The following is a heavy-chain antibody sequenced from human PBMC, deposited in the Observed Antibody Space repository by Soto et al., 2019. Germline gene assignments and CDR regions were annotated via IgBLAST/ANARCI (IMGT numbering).Heavy chain of an antibody. D-gene: IGHD3-3*01. CDR1: GFTFSSYA. CDR2: ISGSGGST. J-gene: IGHJ4*02. Sequence: EVQLLESGGGLVQPGGSLRLSCAASGFTFSSYAMSWVRQAPGKGLEWVSAISGSGGSTYYADSVKGRFTISRDNSKNTLYLQMNSMRAEDTAVYYCAKGGRLRVCSGYYTSNNFDYWGQGTLVTVSS. CDR3: AKGGRLRVCSGYYTSNNFDY. V-gene: IGHV3-23*01.